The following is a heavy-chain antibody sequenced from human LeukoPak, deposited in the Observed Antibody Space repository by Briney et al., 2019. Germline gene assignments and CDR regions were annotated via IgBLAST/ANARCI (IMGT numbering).Heavy chain of an antibody. CDR2: MNPNSGDT. Sequence: ASEKVSCKASGYTFTSYDINWVRQVTGQGLEWMGWMNPNSGDTGYPQKFQGRVTMTRDTSITTAYMELSSLRSEDTAVYYCARTERWLPPHYWGQGTLVTVSS. CDR3: ARTERWLPPHY. D-gene: IGHD5-24*01. CDR1: GYTFTSYD. V-gene: IGHV1-8*01. J-gene: IGHJ4*02.